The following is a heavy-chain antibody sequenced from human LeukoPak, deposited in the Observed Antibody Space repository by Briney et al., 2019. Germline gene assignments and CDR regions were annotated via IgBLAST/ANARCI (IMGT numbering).Heavy chain of an antibody. CDR1: GDSINSYH. V-gene: IGHV4-4*07. J-gene: IGHJ4*02. CDR2: IHMSGST. Sequence: SETLSLICTVSGDSINSYHWSWIRQPAGKGLEWIGRIHMSGSTNYNPSLRSRVAISMDNSKNQFSLKLKSVTAADTAVYYCARDDSSRDDSGGYHYWGQGTLVTISS. D-gene: IGHD3-22*01. CDR3: ARDDSSRDDSGGYHY.